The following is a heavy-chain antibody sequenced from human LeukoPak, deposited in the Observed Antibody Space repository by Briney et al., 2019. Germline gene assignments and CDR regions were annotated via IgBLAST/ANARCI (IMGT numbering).Heavy chain of an antibody. CDR1: GFTFDDYA. V-gene: IGHV3-9*01. Sequence: PGGSLRLSCAASGFTFDDYAMHWVRHAPGKGLEWVSGISWNSGSIGYADSVKGRFTISRDNAKNSLYLQMNSLRAEDTALYYCAKADNTAMVSYFDYWGQGTLVTVSS. D-gene: IGHD5-18*01. J-gene: IGHJ4*02. CDR3: AKADNTAMVSYFDY. CDR2: ISWNSGSI.